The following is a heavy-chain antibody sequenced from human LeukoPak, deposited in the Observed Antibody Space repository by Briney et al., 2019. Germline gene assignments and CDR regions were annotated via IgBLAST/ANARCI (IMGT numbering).Heavy chain of an antibody. CDR1: GFSLTSYA. CDR3: AKDWPNGMDA. CDR2: INGLGDGT. J-gene: IGHJ6*02. V-gene: IGHV3-23*01. Sequence: GGPLRLSCKASGFSLTSYALSWIRKAPGKGLEWASGINGLGDGTYYADSVKGRFSISRDNSRNTMYLQMNSLGAEDTAVYYCAKDWPNGMDAWGQGTTVTVSS.